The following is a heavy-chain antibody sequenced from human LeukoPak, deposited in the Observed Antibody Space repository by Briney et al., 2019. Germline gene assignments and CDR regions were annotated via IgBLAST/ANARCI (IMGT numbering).Heavy chain of an antibody. CDR1: GFTFSSYA. CDR2: ISGSGGST. J-gene: IGHJ5*02. Sequence: QPGGSLRLSCAGSGFTFSSYAMSWVRQAPGKGLEWVSAISGSGGSTYYADSVKGRFTISRDDSKNTLYLQMNSLRAEDTAVYYCAKTGLIAAAGTWWFDPWGQGTLVTVSS. V-gene: IGHV3-23*01. CDR3: AKTGLIAAAGTWWFDP. D-gene: IGHD6-13*01.